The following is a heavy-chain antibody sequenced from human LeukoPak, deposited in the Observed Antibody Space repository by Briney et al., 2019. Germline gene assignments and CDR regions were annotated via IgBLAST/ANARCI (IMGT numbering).Heavy chain of an antibody. Sequence: GGSLRLSCATSGFTFNNYNMNWVRQAPGRALEWVSSITSSGTYIFYADSVKGRFTISRDNAKNSLYLQMNSLGPEDTAVYYCARVPRVGLLRPYYYYYMDVWGKGTTVTISS. CDR3: ARVPRVGLLRPYYYYYMDV. D-gene: IGHD1-26*01. CDR1: GFTFNNYN. CDR2: ITSSGTYI. J-gene: IGHJ6*03. V-gene: IGHV3-21*04.